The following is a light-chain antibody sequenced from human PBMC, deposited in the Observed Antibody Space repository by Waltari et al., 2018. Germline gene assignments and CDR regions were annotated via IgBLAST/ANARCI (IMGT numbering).Light chain of an antibody. CDR2: EVT. J-gene: IGLJ2*01. CDR3: CAFASRIGV. Sequence: QSALTPPAPVSGSPGQSITISCTGTSSDVGGYKFFSWYQQHPGKAPKLIISEVTKRPSGVSNRFSGSKSGNTASLTISGLQADDEADYYCCAFASRIGVFGGGTKVTVL. V-gene: IGLV2-23*02. CDR1: SSDVGGYKF.